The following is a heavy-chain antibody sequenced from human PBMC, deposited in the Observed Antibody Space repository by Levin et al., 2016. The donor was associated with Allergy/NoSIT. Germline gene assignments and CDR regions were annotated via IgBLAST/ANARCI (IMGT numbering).Heavy chain of an antibody. Sequence: SETLSLTCAVSGASVTRDGYYWTWIRRIAGGELEWIGRIYSDGDTRYHSSLRSRVIITLEPSMNQFSLTLAPVIAADTAVYYCARGHCDINCPRFNWFDPWGHGIQVTVSS. CDR3: ARGHCDINCPRFNWFDP. CDR2: IYSDGDT. D-gene: IGHD2/OR15-2a*01. J-gene: IGHJ5*02. CDR1: GASVTRDGYY. V-gene: IGHV4-61*02.